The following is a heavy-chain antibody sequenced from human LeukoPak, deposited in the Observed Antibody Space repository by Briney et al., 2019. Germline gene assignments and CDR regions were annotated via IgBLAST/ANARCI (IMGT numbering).Heavy chain of an antibody. J-gene: IGHJ3*02. CDR1: GYSFINYW. CDR3: ASDQGYLDDAFDM. V-gene: IGHV5-51*01. D-gene: IGHD3-22*01. Sequence: GESLKISCKGSGYSFINYWIGWVRQMPGKGLEWMGIIYPADSDTRYSPSFQGQVTISVDKSISTAYLQWSSLKASDTAMYYCASDQGYLDDAFDMWGQGTMVTVSS. CDR2: IYPADSDT.